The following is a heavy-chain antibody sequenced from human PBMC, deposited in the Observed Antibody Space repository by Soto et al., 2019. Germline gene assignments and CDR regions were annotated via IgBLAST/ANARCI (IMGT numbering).Heavy chain of an antibody. Sequence: GASVKVSCKASGYTFTSYYMHWVRQAPGQGLEWMGIINPSGGSTSYAQKFQGRVTMTRDTSTSTVYMELSSLRSEDTAVYYCARTQDIVVVPAAKGAFDIWGQGTMVTVSS. D-gene: IGHD2-2*01. CDR2: INPSGGST. V-gene: IGHV1-46*01. J-gene: IGHJ3*02. CDR1: GYTFTSYY. CDR3: ARTQDIVVVPAAKGAFDI.